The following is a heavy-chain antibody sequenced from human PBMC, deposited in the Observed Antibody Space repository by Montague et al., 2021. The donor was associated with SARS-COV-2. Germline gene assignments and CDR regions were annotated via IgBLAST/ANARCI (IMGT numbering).Heavy chain of an antibody. J-gene: IGHJ3*02. V-gene: IGHV4-39*01. D-gene: IGHD3-22*01. Sequence: SETLSLTCTVSGGSISSSSYYWGWIRQPPGKGLEWIGNTFYSGSTYYNTSLKSRVTISVDTSKNQFSLRLSSVTAADMAVYYCARLPYFYDSTHAFDIWGQGTMVTVSS. CDR1: GGSISSSSYY. CDR2: TFYSGST. CDR3: ARLPYFYDSTHAFDI.